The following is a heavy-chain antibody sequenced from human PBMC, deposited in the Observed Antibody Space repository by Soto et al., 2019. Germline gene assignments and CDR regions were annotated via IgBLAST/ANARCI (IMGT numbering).Heavy chain of an antibody. CDR1: GFSFGSYA. D-gene: IGHD2-15*01. J-gene: IGHJ4*02. CDR2: ISGSDGKT. Sequence: GGSLRLSCAASGFSFGSYALSWVRQAPGKGLEWVSTISGSDGKTFYADSVKGRFSISRDTSQSTLYLQMNSLRADDTAMYYCARWTYLDYWGQGTRVTVSS. V-gene: IGHV3-23*01. CDR3: ARWTYLDY.